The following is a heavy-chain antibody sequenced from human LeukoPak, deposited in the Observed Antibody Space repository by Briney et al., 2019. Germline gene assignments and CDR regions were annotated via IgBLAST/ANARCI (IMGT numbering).Heavy chain of an antibody. CDR3: ARVIDDSSGGPFDY. J-gene: IGHJ4*02. D-gene: IGHD3-22*01. CDR2: IYYSGST. V-gene: IGHV4-31*03. CDR1: GGSISSGGYY. Sequence: SQTLSLTCTVSGGSISSGGYYWSWLRQHPGKGLEWIGYIYYSGSTYYNPSLKSRVTISVDTSKNQFSLKLSSVTAADTAVYYCARVIDDSSGGPFDYWGQGTLVTVSS.